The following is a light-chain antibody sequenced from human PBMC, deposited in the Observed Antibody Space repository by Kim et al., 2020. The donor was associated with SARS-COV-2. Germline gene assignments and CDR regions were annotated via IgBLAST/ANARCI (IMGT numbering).Light chain of an antibody. J-gene: IGLJ2*01. Sequence: QSALTQPASVSGSPGQSIIISCTGTSSDIGGYNFVSWYQHHPGKAPKLMIYEVFNRPSGVSNRFSGSKSGNTASLTISGLRAEDEADYNCSSYSGTSTVIFGGGTQLTVL. V-gene: IGLV2-14*01. CDR1: SSDIGGYNF. CDR2: EVF. CDR3: SSYSGTSTVI.